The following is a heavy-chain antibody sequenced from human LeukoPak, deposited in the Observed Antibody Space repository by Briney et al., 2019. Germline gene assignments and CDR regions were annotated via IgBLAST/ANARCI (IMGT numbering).Heavy chain of an antibody. D-gene: IGHD1-26*01. Sequence: GGSLRLSCAASGFSFSTYWMAWVRQAPGKGLEWVANIKEDESAKHQADSVKGRFTIFRDNARNSVYLQMSSLRGEDTAVYYCARDVGGSLDYWGQGTLVTVSS. J-gene: IGHJ4*02. CDR1: GFSFSTYW. CDR2: IKEDESAK. V-gene: IGHV3-7*01. CDR3: ARDVGGSLDY.